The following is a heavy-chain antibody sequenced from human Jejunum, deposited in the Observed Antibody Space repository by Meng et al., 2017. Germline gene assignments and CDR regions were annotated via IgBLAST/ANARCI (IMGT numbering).Heavy chain of an antibody. V-gene: IGHV3-23*01. D-gene: IGHD2-21*01. CDR1: GFTFSGSS. CDR2: ITGSGSNT. Sequence: GGSLRLSCAASGFTFSGSSMSWVRQAPGKGLEWVSVITGSGSNTYYADSVKGRFTISRDDSKNTLFLQMNSLRGEDTAVYYCARLVKSWGQGTPVTGAS. J-gene: IGHJ4*02. CDR3: ARLVKS.